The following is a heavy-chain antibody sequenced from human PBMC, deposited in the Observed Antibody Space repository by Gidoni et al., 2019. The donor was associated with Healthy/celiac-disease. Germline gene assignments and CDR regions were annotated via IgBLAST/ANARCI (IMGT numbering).Heavy chain of an antibody. CDR2: INHSGST. CDR3: ARGIVKTVYSSSGNRGWFDP. D-gene: IGHD6-6*01. J-gene: IGHJ5*02. Sequence: GLEWIGEINHSGSTNYNPSLKSRVTISVDTSKNQFSLKLSSVTAADTAVYYCARGIVKTVYSSSGNRGWFDPWGQGTLVTVSS. V-gene: IGHV4-34*01.